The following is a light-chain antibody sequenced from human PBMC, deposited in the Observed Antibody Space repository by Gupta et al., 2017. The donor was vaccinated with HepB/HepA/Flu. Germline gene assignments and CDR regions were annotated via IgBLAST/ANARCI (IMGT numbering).Light chain of an antibody. CDR2: KAS. CDR3: QQNNSYPLT. Sequence: DIHTTQSPTTLTASLGDRVTITCRASQSISSWLAWYQQKPGKAPKVLIYKASSLESWVPSRFSGSGSGTEFTLTISRLQPDDFASYYCQQNNSYPLTFGGGTKVEI. J-gene: IGKJ4*01. CDR1: QSISSW. V-gene: IGKV1-5*03.